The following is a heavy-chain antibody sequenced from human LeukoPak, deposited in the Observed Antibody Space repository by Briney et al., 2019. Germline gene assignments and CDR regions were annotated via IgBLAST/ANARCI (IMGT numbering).Heavy chain of an antibody. J-gene: IGHJ4*02. CDR2: IYYSGST. D-gene: IGHD1-1*01. CDR1: GGSISSSSYY. V-gene: IGHV4-39*01. CDR3: ARVRALEPRTHFDY. Sequence: PSETLSLTCTVSGGSISSSSYYWSWIRQRPGKGLEWIGSIYYSGSTYYNPSLKSRVTISVDTSKNQFSLKLSSVTAADTAVYYCARVRALEPRTHFDYWGQGTLVTVSS.